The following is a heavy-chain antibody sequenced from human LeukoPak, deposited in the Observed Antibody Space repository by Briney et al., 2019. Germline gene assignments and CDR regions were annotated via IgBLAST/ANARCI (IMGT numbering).Heavy chain of an antibody. CDR3: AKDSSSWYTGKLNYFDY. D-gene: IGHD6-13*01. CDR2: IRYDGSNK. CDR1: GFTFSSYG. Sequence: PGGSLRLSCAASGFTFSSYGMHWVRQAPGKGLEWVAFIRYDGSNKYYADSVKGRFTISRDNSKSTLYLQMNSLRAEDTAVYYCAKDSSSWYTGKLNYFDYWGQGTLVTVSS. J-gene: IGHJ4*02. V-gene: IGHV3-30*02.